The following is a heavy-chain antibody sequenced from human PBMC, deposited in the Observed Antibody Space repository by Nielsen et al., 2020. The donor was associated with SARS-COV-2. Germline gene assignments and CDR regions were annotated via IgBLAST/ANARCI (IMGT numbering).Heavy chain of an antibody. V-gene: IGHV1-18*01. CDR3: ARDVNMITFGGVMYYFDY. CDR2: ISAYNGNT. Sequence: ASVKVSCKASGYTFTSYGISWVRQAPGQGLEWMGWISAYNGNTNYAQKLQGRVTMTTDTSTSTAYMELRSLRSDDTAVYYCARDVNMITFGGVMYYFDYWGQGTLVTVPS. J-gene: IGHJ4*02. D-gene: IGHD3-16*01. CDR1: GYTFTSYG.